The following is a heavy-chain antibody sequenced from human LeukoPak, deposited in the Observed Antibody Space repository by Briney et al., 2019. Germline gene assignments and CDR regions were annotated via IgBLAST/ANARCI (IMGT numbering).Heavy chain of an antibody. J-gene: IGHJ4*02. CDR3: SRYGSGQNYRDPFDF. D-gene: IGHD3-10*01. Sequence: GGSLRLSCAPSGFALTRHAMSWGCDRPGEGVEWIWHISGGSDIIYHADSVRGRFTISRDNAENSLYLQMSRLRVEDTAVYYCSRYGSGQNYRDPFDFWGQGTLVTVSP. CDR1: GFALTRHA. V-gene: IGHV3-48*01. CDR2: ISGGSDII.